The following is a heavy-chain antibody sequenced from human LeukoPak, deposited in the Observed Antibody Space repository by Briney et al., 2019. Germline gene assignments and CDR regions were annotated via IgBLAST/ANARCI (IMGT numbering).Heavy chain of an antibody. D-gene: IGHD3-22*01. CDR3: ALRGPSFDDYYDSSGYLIDY. Sequence: GSLRLSCAASGFTFSSYEMNWVRQAPGKGLEWVSYISSSGSTIYYADSVKGRFTISRDNAKNSLYLQMNSLRAEDTAVYYCALRGPSFDDYYDSSGYLIDYWGQGTLVTVSS. J-gene: IGHJ4*02. V-gene: IGHV3-48*03. CDR2: ISSSGSTI. CDR1: GFTFSSYE.